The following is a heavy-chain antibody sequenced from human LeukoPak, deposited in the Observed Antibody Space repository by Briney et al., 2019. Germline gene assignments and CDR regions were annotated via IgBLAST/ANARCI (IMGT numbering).Heavy chain of an antibody. CDR2: IKQDGSEK. D-gene: IGHD3-22*01. CDR3: ARARITMIVESPLDY. CDR1: GFTFSSYW. V-gene: IGHV3-7*01. J-gene: IGHJ4*02. Sequence: GGSLRLSCVASGFTFSSYWMSWVRQAPGKGLEWVANIKQDGSEKDYVDSVKGRLTISRDNAKNSLYLQVNSLRAEDTAVYYCARARITMIVESPLDYWGQGTLVTVSS.